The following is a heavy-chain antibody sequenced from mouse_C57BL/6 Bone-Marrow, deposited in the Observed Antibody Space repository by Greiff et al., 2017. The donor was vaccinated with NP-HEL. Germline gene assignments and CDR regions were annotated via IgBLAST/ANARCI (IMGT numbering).Heavy chain of an antibody. CDR1: GFTFSSYG. V-gene: IGHV5-6*01. D-gene: IGHD1-2*01. J-gene: IGHJ2*01. Sequence: EVQLQQSGGDLVKPGGSLKLSCAASGFTFSSYGMSWVRQTPDKRLEWVATISSGGSYTYYPDSVKGRFTISRDNAKNTLYLQMSSLKSEDTAMYYCARHYGHYWGQGTTLTVSS. CDR2: ISSGGSYT. CDR3: ARHYGHY.